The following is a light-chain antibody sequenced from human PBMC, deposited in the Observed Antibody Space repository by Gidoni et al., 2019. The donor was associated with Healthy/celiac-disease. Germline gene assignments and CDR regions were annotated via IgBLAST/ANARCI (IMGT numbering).Light chain of an antibody. Sequence: QSALTQPRSVSGSPGQPVTISCTGTSSDVGGYNYVSWYQQHPGKAPKLMLYDVSKRPSGVPDRFSGSKSGNTASLTISGLQAEDEADYYCCSYAGSYTVVFGGGTKLTVL. CDR3: CSYAGSYTVV. CDR2: DVS. J-gene: IGLJ2*01. CDR1: SSDVGGYNY. V-gene: IGLV2-11*01.